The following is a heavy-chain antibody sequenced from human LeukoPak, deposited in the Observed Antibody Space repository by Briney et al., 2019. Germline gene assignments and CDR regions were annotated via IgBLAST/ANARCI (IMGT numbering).Heavy chain of an antibody. CDR2: ISGSGSTI. V-gene: IGHV3-23*01. CDR3: ARDVAYSAFDY. Sequence: GGSLRLSCVGSGFTFSIHGMNWVRQAPGKGLEWVSAISGSGSTIYYADSVKGRFTISRDNSKNTLFLQMNSLRAEDTGVFYCARDVAYSAFDYWGQGTLVTVSS. D-gene: IGHD2-21*01. CDR1: GFTFSIHG. J-gene: IGHJ4*02.